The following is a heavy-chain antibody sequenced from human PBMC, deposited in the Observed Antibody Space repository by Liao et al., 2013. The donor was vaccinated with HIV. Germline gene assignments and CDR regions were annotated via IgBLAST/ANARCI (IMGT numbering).Heavy chain of an antibody. CDR2: INHGGIT. V-gene: IGHV4-34*01. CDR3: AREDRGIIDLTL. CDR1: GGSFSGYY. D-gene: IGHD3-16*01. Sequence: QVQLQQWGPGLLKPSETLSLTCAVYGGSFSGYYWSWIRQPPGEGLEWIAEINHGGITSYKPSLKSRVTVSLDASKNQFSLRLRSVTAADTAVYYCAREDRGIIDLTLWGQGTLVTVSS. J-gene: IGHJ4*02.